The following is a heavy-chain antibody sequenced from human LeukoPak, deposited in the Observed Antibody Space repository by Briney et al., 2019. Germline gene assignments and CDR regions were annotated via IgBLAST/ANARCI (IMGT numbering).Heavy chain of an antibody. CDR3: ARDDDYDDHNTFDM. J-gene: IGHJ3*02. Sequence: LSLTCTVSGVSISSSSYYWGWVRQAPGKGLEWVAVIWSHGNTKKYADSVTGRFTISRDNSKNTLCLEMNTLRAEDTAVYYCARDDDYDDHNTFDMWGHGTMVTVSS. CDR1: GVSISSSSYY. CDR2: IWSHGNTK. V-gene: IGHV3-33*08. D-gene: IGHD4-17*01.